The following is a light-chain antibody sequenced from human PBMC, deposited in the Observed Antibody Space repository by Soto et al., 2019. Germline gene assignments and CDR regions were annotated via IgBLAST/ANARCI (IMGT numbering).Light chain of an antibody. V-gene: IGKV1-5*01. CDR1: QSISTW. J-gene: IGKJ1*01. CDR3: QHYNSYPWT. Sequence: DIQMTQSPSTLSASVGDRVTIRCRASQSISTWLAWYQQKPGKAPKLLIYDASSLESGVPSRFSGSGSGTEFTLTISSLQPDDFAIYYCQHYNSYPWTFGQGTKVDIK. CDR2: DAS.